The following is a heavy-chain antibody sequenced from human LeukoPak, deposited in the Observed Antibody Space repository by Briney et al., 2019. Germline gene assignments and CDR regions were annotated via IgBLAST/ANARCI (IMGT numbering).Heavy chain of an antibody. V-gene: IGHV3-21*01. CDR2: VSASCSST. Sequence: PGGSLRLSCAASGFTFSNYAMNWVRQAPPQGMERVSSVSASCSSTYYADSVKGRFTISRDNAKNSLYLQMNSLRAEDTAVYYCARPLYYDSSGYYRYWGQGTLVTVSS. CDR3: ARPLYYDSSGYYRY. D-gene: IGHD3-22*01. J-gene: IGHJ4*02. CDR1: GFTFSNYA.